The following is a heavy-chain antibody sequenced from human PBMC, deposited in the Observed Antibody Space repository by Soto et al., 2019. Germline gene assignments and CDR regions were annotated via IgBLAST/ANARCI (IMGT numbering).Heavy chain of an antibody. CDR3: ATIIGEYQLLFGAFDI. CDR2: FDPEDGET. J-gene: IGHJ3*02. V-gene: IGHV1-24*01. CDR1: GYALTELS. D-gene: IGHD2-2*01. Sequence: GASVKVSFKVSGYALTELSMHGVRQAPGKGLEWMGGFDPEDGETIYAQKFQGRVTMTEDTSTDTAYMELSSLRSEDTAVYYCATIIGEYQLLFGAFDIWGQGTMVTVSS.